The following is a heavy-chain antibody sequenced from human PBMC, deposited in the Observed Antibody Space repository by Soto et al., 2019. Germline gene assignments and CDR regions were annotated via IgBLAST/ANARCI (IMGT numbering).Heavy chain of an antibody. CDR1: GFTFSSYG. D-gene: IGHD1-26*01. Sequence: GGSLRLSCAASGFTFSSYGMHWVRQAPGKGLEWVAGISVSGATIYYSDSVKGRFTISRDNSKNTMYLQMNSLRVEDTDTALYYCARAVPVGGNRWAYFDYWGQGTLVTVSS. CDR3: ARAVPVGGNRWAYFDY. J-gene: IGHJ4*02. V-gene: IGHV3-23*01. CDR2: ISVSGATI.